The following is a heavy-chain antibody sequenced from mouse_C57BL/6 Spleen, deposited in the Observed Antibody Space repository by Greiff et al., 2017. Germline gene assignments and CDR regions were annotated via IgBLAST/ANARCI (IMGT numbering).Heavy chain of an antibody. V-gene: IGHV1-52*01. CDR3: ARDYGSSYSYFDY. CDR2: IDPSDSET. Sequence: VQLQQPGAELVRPGSSVKLSCKASGYTFTSYWMHWVKQRPIQGLEWIGNIDPSDSETHYNQKFKDKDTLTVDKSSSTAYMQLSSLTSEDSAVYYCARDYGSSYSYFDYWGQGTTLTVSS. CDR1: GYTFTSYW. J-gene: IGHJ2*01. D-gene: IGHD1-1*01.